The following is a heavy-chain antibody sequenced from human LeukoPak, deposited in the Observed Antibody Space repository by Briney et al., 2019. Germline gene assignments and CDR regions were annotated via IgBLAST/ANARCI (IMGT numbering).Heavy chain of an antibody. CDR2: IKQDGSDK. CDR3: AREGRGSSWPY. V-gene: IGHV3-7*01. D-gene: IGHD6-13*01. Sequence: GGSLRLSCEASGVTSTDSWMGWVRQAPGKGLEWVANIKQDGSDKNYVDSVKGRFTISRDNAKNPLYLQMNSLTAEDTAVYYCAREGRGSSWPYWGQGTLVTVSS. CDR1: GVTSTDSW. J-gene: IGHJ4*02.